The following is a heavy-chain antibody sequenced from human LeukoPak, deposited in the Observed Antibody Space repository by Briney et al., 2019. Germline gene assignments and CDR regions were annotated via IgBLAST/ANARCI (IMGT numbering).Heavy chain of an antibody. Sequence: GRSLRLSCAASGFTFSHYGVHWVRQAPGKGLEWVAVISYDGSNKYYADSVKGRFTISRDNSKNTVFLQMNSLRAEDTAVYYCAKSPTLRGYSGYGFDYWGQGTLVTVSS. J-gene: IGHJ4*02. V-gene: IGHV3-30*18. D-gene: IGHD5-12*01. CDR1: GFTFSHYG. CDR3: AKSPTLRGYSGYGFDY. CDR2: ISYDGSNK.